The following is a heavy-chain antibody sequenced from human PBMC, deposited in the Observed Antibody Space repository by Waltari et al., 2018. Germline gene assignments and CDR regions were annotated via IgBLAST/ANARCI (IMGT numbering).Heavy chain of an antibody. V-gene: IGHV4-38-2*01. J-gene: IGHJ4*02. CDR3: VRHVPYYYDSSGYFDY. D-gene: IGHD3-22*01. Sequence: QVQLQESGPGLVKPSETLSLTCAVSGYSISSGYYWGWIRQPPGKGLEWIGSIYPSGSTDINTALKGRVTITVDTSKNQFSLKLSSVTAADTAVYYCVRHVPYYYDSSGYFDYWGQGTLVTVSS. CDR2: IYPSGST. CDR1: GYSISSGYY.